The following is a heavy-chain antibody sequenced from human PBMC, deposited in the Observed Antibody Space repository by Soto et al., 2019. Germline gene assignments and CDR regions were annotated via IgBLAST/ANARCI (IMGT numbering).Heavy chain of an antibody. Sequence: GGSLRLSCAASGFTVNSHAMSWVRQAPGKGLEWVASISGSGDGTYYGDSVKGRFTISRDSSSSTLYLQMSNLRGEDTAVYFCTKSRRGILMVYGFGGMDVWGQGATVTVSS. V-gene: IGHV3-23*01. CDR2: ISGSGDGT. CDR3: TKSRRGILMVYGFGGMDV. D-gene: IGHD2-8*01. J-gene: IGHJ6*02. CDR1: GFTVNSHA.